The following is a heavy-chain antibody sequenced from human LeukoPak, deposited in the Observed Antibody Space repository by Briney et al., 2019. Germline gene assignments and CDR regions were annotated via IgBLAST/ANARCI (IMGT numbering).Heavy chain of an antibody. J-gene: IGHJ1*01. CDR3: ATYPGAAVNKYFQH. CDR2: LSGVIST. V-gene: IGHV3-23*01. Sequence: GGSLRLSCGASGFTFNAYALAWVRQAPGKGLEWVSALSGVISTYYADSVEGRFTISRDNSKNTLYLQMNSLRVEDTAVYYCATYPGAAVNKYFQHWGQGTLLTVSS. D-gene: IGHD6-13*01. CDR1: GFTFNAYA.